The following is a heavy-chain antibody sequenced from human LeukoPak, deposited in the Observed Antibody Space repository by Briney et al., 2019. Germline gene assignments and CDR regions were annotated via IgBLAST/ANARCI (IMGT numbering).Heavy chain of an antibody. Sequence: PSETLSLSCTVSGGSISSGGYYCSWIRQHPGKGLEWIGYIYYSGGTFYNPSLKSRVSISVDTSKNQFSLKLSSVTAADTAVYYCASSEATTTPPPYGMDVWGQGTTVTVSS. CDR2: IYYSGGT. CDR1: GGSISSGGYY. D-gene: IGHD5-12*01. V-gene: IGHV4-31*03. CDR3: ASSEATTTPPPYGMDV. J-gene: IGHJ6*02.